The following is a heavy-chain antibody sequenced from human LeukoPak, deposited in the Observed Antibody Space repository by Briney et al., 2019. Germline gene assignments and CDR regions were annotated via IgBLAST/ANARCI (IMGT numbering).Heavy chain of an antibody. CDR1: GFTFSSYG. D-gene: IGHD2-2*01. V-gene: IGHV3-30*02. CDR3: AKDEGYCSSTSCYSLDY. J-gene: IGHJ4*02. CDR2: IRYDGSNK. Sequence: GGSLRLSCAASGFTFSSYGMHWVRQAPGKGVEGVAFIRYDGSNKYYADSVKGRFTISRDNSKNTLYLQMNSLRAEDTAVYYCAKDEGYCSSTSCYSLDYWGQGTLVTVSS.